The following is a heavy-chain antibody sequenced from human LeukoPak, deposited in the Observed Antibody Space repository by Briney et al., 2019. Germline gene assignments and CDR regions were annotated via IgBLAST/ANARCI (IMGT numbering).Heavy chain of an antibody. Sequence: GGSLRLSCAASGFTFSGYSMNWVRQAPGKGLEWLSYISSGSSTIYYADSVKGRFTISGDNAKNSLFLQMNSLRDDDTAVYYCARGDFANWGQGTLVTVSS. CDR3: ARGDFAN. CDR1: GFTFSGYS. J-gene: IGHJ4*02. D-gene: IGHD3-3*01. CDR2: ISSGSSTI. V-gene: IGHV3-48*02.